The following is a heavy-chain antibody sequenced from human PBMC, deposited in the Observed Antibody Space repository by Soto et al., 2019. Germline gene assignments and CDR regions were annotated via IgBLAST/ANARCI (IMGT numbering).Heavy chain of an antibody. J-gene: IGHJ4*02. CDR3: ARYDSSGDFDY. CDR1: GGSISSGGYY. V-gene: IGHV4-30-2*01. Sequence: SETLSLTCTVSGGSISSGGYYWSWIRQHPGKGLEWIGYISHRGNTYYNPSLRSRVTISVDRSKNEFSLNLRSVTAADTAMYYCARYDSSGDFDYWGQGTLVTVSS. D-gene: IGHD3-22*01. CDR2: ISHRGNT.